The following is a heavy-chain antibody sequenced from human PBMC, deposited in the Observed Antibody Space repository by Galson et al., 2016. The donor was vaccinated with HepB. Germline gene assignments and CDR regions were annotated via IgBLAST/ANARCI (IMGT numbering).Heavy chain of an antibody. CDR1: GFRFSSNG. CDR2: INSDGSST. V-gene: IGHV3-74*01. Sequence: SLRLSCAASGFRFSSNGFTLSNFALHWVRQAPGKGLEWVSRINSDGSSTTYADSVKGRFTISRDNAKNTLYLQMNSLRAEDTALYCCTRVHREGIAAAGLQIWGQGTLVTVSS. J-gene: IGHJ4*02. CDR3: TRVHREGIAAAGLQI. D-gene: IGHD6-13*01.